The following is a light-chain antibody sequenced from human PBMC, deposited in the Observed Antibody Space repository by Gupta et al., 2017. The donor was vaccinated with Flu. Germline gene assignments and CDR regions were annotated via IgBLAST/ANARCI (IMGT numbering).Light chain of an antibody. J-gene: IGLJ1*01. CDR2: SYS. V-gene: IGLV1-44*01. CDR1: SSNIGNNP. CDR3: SAWDDSLNGHYV. Sequence: QSVLTQPPSASGAPGQRVTIPCSGRSSNIGNNPAHWYQQLPGTAPKLLIYSYSQRPSGVPDRFSGSKSDTSASLASNGLQSEDEADYYCSAWDDSLNGHYVFGTGTRVTVL.